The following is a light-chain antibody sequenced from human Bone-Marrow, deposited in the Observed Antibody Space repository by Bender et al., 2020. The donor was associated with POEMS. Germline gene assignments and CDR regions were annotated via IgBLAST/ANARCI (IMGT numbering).Light chain of an antibody. Sequence: SYELTQPPSVSVSPGQTARITCSGDALPKQYAYWYQQRPGQAPVVVIYKDTERPSGVPERFSGSTSGTKVTLTISGVQAEDEADYYCQSVDSSGTFWVFGGGTKLTVL. CDR3: QSVDSSGTFWV. J-gene: IGLJ3*02. V-gene: IGLV3-25*03. CDR2: KDT. CDR1: ALPKQY.